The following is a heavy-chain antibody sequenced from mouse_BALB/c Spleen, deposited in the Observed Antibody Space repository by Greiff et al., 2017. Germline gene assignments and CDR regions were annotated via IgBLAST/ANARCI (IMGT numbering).Heavy chain of an antibody. J-gene: IGHJ4*01. V-gene: IGHV5-17*02. CDR3: ARRGNYELYYAMDY. D-gene: IGHD2-1*01. CDR1: GFTFSSFG. Sequence: EVQVVESGGGLVQPGGSRKLSCAASGFTFSSFGMHWVRQAPEKGLEWVAYISSGSSTIYYADTVKGRFTISRDNPKNTLFLQMTSLRSEDTAMYYCARRGNYELYYAMDYWGQGTSVTVSS. CDR2: ISSGSSTI.